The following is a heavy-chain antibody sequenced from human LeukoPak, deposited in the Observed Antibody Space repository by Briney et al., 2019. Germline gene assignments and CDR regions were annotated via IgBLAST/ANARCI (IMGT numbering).Heavy chain of an antibody. Sequence: ASVKVSCQTSGYSFTAHYVHWLRRAPGQGLEWMGWINPRNGDTKYGQKSQGRVTMTRDTSINTAYMELSRLRSDDTAVYFCARETSGRFLEWLPLDSWGQGTLVTVSS. J-gene: IGHJ5*01. CDR3: ARETSGRFLEWLPLDS. CDR1: GYSFTAHY. V-gene: IGHV1-2*02. CDR2: INPRNGDT. D-gene: IGHD3-3*01.